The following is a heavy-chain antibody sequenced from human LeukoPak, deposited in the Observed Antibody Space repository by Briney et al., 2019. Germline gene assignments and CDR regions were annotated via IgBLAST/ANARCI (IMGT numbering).Heavy chain of an antibody. D-gene: IGHD6-25*01. Sequence: SETLSLTCAVSGGSISSSNWWSWVRQPPGKGLEWIGEIYHSGSTNYNPSLKSRVTISVDKSKNQFSLKLSSVTAADTAVYYCARAGGVKTAALDLDYWGQGTLVTVSS. V-gene: IGHV4-4*02. CDR1: GGSISSSNW. CDR2: IYHSGST. J-gene: IGHJ4*02. CDR3: ARAGGVKTAALDLDY.